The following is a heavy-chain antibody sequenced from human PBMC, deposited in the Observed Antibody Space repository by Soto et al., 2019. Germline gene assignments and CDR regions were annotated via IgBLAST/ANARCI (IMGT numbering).Heavy chain of an antibody. D-gene: IGHD3-10*01. CDR2: INHSGST. V-gene: IGHV4-34*01. CDR1: GGSFSGYY. Sequence: SETLSLTCAVYGGSFSGYYWSWIRQPPGKGLEWIGEINHSGSTNYNPSLKSRVTISVDTSKNQFSLKLSSVTAADTAVYYCARGKTGLRRFHHFDYWGQGTLVTVSS. CDR3: ARGKTGLRRFHHFDY. J-gene: IGHJ4*02.